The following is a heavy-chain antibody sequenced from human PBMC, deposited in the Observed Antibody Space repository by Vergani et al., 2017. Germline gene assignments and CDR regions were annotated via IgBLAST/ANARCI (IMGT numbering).Heavy chain of an antibody. J-gene: IGHJ2*01. CDR2: IGYDGSNK. V-gene: IGHV3-33*01. CDR1: GFTFSTYG. D-gene: IGHD3-16*01. Sequence: QMQLVESGGGVVQPGRSLRLSCAASGFTFSTYGMHWARQAPGKGLEWVAVIGYDGSNKYYADSVKGRFTISRDNSKNTLYLQMNSLRAEDTAVYYCARAGDHWYFDLWGRGTLVTVSS. CDR3: ARAGDHWYFDL.